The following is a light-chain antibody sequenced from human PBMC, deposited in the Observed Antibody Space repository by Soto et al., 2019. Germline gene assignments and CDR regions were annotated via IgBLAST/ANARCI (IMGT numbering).Light chain of an antibody. V-gene: IGKV1-5*03. CDR1: QSISTW. CDR3: QQSNAYYSIT. J-gene: IGKJ5*01. Sequence: QGQSTVPGAGGIRITITCRASQSISTWLAWYQQKPGKAPNLLIYKTSKLESGVPARFSGSGSGTEFTLTVSSPQPDDLATHYSQQSNAYYSITFGQGTRLEIK. CDR2: KTS.